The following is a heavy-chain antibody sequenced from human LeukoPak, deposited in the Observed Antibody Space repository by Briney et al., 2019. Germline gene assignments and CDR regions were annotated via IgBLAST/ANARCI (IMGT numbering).Heavy chain of an antibody. CDR2: IIPIFGTA. CDR1: GGTFSSYA. Sequence: GASVKVSCKASGGTFSSYAISWVRQAPGQGLEWMGGIIPIFGTANYAQKFQGRVTITTDESTSTAYMELSSLRSEDTAVYYCAREGGSGSYYFDYWGQGTLVTVSS. V-gene: IGHV1-69*05. D-gene: IGHD3-10*01. CDR3: AREGGSGSYYFDY. J-gene: IGHJ4*02.